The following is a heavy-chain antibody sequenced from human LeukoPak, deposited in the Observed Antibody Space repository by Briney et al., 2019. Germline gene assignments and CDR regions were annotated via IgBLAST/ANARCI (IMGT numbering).Heavy chain of an antibody. D-gene: IGHD3-16*01. Sequence: GGSLRLSCAASGFTFSTYSLNWVRQAPGKGLEWLSYIGSSSSPIYYAHSVKGRFTISRGNAKNSLYLQMNGLRDDDTAVYYCASSSWGNYEGYWGQGTLVTVSS. CDR2: IGSSSSPI. CDR1: GFTFSTYS. J-gene: IGHJ4*02. CDR3: ASSSWGNYEGY. V-gene: IGHV3-48*02.